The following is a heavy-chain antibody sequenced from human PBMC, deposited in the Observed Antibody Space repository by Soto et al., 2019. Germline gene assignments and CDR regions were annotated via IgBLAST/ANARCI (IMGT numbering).Heavy chain of an antibody. J-gene: IGHJ6*02. V-gene: IGHV5-10-1*01. Sequence: SEKVSGYRFTIYWSSWVRYKPGKGLEWMGRIDASDSYTNYSPSFQGHVTISGDKSSSTAYLQWSSLKASDTAMYYCARLCITIFGGVTCYYYGMDVWVHGTTVTGS. D-gene: IGHD3-3*01. CDR1: GYRFTIYW. CDR2: IDASDSYT. CDR3: ARLCITIFGGVTCYYYGMDV.